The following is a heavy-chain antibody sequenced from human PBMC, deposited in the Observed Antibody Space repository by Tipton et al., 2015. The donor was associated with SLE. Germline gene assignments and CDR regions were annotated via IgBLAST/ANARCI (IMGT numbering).Heavy chain of an antibody. V-gene: IGHV3-9*01. CDR2: ISWNSGSI. Sequence: SLRLSCAASGFTFSSYAMSWVRQAPGKGLEWVSGISWNSGSIGYADSVKGRFTISRDNAKNSLYLQMNSLRAEDTALYYCAKDRRELAPFDAFDIWGQGTLVTVSS. CDR1: GFTFSSYA. J-gene: IGHJ3*02. CDR3: AKDRRELAPFDAFDI. D-gene: IGHD1-26*01.